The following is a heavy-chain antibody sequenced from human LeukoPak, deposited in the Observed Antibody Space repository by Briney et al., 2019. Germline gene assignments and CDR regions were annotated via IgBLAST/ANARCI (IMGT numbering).Heavy chain of an antibody. V-gene: IGHV3-43D*03. CDR3: AIILSIGQSPGSAFDI. CDR2: ISWDGGST. Sequence: GGSLRLSCAASGFTFDDYAMHWVRQAPGKGLEWVSLISWDGGSTYYADSVKGRFTISRDNSKNSLYLQMNSLRAEDTALYYCAIILSIGQSPGSAFDIWGQGTMVTVSS. D-gene: IGHD6-6*01. J-gene: IGHJ3*02. CDR1: GFTFDDYA.